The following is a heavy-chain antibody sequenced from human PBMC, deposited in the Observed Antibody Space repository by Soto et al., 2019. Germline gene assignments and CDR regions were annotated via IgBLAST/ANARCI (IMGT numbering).Heavy chain of an antibody. CDR1: GFTFSQNA. CDR2: ISGSGAST. Sequence: EVQLLESGGGLVQPGGSLRLSCAASGFTFSQNAMSWVRQAPGKGLECVSAISGSGASTYYADSVKGRFTISRDNSKNTLSLQMNSLRAEDTAVYYCAKDNGVYYFDYWGQGTLVTVSS. J-gene: IGHJ4*02. D-gene: IGHD2-8*01. CDR3: AKDNGVYYFDY. V-gene: IGHV3-23*01.